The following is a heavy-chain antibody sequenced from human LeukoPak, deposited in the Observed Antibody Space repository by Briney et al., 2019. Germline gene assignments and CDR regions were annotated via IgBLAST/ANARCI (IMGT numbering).Heavy chain of an antibody. J-gene: IGHJ4*02. D-gene: IGHD2-21*02. CDR2: IWYDGKNK. V-gene: IGHV3-33*01. Sequence: GGSLRLSCEASGFLFNEYGMHWVRQAPGKGLEWMSTIWYDGKNKYYADSVRGRFTISRDNSKNTLFLQMSSLRAEDTAVYYCARQSLCSDCYGSFDYWGQGTRVTVSS. CDR1: GFLFNEYG. CDR3: ARQSLCSDCYGSFDY.